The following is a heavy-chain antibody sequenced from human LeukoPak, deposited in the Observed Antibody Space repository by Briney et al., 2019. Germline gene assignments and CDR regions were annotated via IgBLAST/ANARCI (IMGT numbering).Heavy chain of an antibody. CDR2: INQDGSEK. CDR1: GFTFSNYW. J-gene: IGHJ4*02. D-gene: IGHD3-10*01. Sequence: PGGSLRLSCAASGFTFSNYWMTWVRQAPGKGLEWVANINQDGSEKYYVDSVKGRFTISRDNAKNSLSLQMNNLRVEDTAVYYCARAGSHWHYVYWGQGTVVTVSS. V-gene: IGHV3-7*01. CDR3: ARAGSHWHYVY.